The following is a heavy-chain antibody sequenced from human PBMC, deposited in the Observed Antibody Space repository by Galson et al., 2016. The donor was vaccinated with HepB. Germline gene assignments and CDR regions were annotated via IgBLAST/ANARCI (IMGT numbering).Heavy chain of an antibody. V-gene: IGHV1-3*01. CDR2: INAGNGNT. Sequence: SVKVSCKASGYMFTSYAMHWVRQAPGQRLEWMGWINAGNGNTKYSQKFQGRVTMTRDTSSSTVYMELSSLRSEDTAVYYCAGPLFQLLSDNYDGMDVWGQGTTVTVSS. J-gene: IGHJ6*02. CDR1: GYMFTSYA. D-gene: IGHD2-2*01. CDR3: AGPLFQLLSDNYDGMDV.